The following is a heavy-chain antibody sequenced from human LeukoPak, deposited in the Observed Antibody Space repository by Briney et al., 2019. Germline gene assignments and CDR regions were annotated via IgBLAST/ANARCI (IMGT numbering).Heavy chain of an antibody. CDR3: ARNSWLQHFDY. V-gene: IGHV4-39*01. CDR1: GGSISTYY. D-gene: IGHD5-24*01. CDR2: IYNSGST. J-gene: IGHJ4*02. Sequence: SETLSLTCTVSGGSISTYYWGWIRQPPGKGLEWIGSIYNSGSTYYNPSLKSRVTISVDTSKNQFSLKLSSVTAADTAVYYCARNSWLQHFDYWGQGTLVTVSS.